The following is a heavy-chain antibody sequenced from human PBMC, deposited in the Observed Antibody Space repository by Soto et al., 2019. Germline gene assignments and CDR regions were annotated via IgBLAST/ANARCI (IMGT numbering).Heavy chain of an antibody. V-gene: IGHV1-3*01. CDR1: GGTFTSYA. Sequence: ASVKVSFKASGGTFTSYAMQWVRQAPGQRLEWMGCINAGNGNTKYSQKFQGRVTITRDTSASTAYRALSSLRSEDTAVYYCALERIVPTYYYYGMDVRGQGTTVTV. D-gene: IGHD1-26*01. J-gene: IGHJ6*02. CDR2: INAGNGNT. CDR3: ALERIVPTYYYYGMDV.